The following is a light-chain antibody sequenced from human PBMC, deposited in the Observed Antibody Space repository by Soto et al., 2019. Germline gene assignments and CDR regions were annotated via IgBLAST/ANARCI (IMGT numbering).Light chain of an antibody. CDR2: DAS. CDR1: QSVSSY. V-gene: IGKV3-11*01. J-gene: IGKJ1*01. CDR3: QQRSNWFRT. Sequence: EIVLTHSPATLSLSPGERATLSCRASQSVSSYLAWYQQKPGQAPRLLIYDASNRATGIPARFSGSGSGTDFTLTISSLEPEDFAVYYCQQRSNWFRTFGQGTKVDIK.